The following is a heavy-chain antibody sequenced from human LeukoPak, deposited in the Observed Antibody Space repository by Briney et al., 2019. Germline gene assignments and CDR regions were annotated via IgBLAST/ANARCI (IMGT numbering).Heavy chain of an antibody. D-gene: IGHD4-11*01. CDR1: GFTFSSYA. CDR3: AKYRTVTLSRGTWDFDY. CDR2: ISGSGGST. V-gene: IGHV3-23*01. J-gene: IGHJ4*02. Sequence: GGSLRLSCSASGFTFSSYAMSWVRQAPGKGLEWVSAISGSGGSTYYADSVKGRFTISRDNSKNTRYLQMNSLRAEDTAVYYCAKYRTVTLSRGTWDFDYWGQGTLVSVS.